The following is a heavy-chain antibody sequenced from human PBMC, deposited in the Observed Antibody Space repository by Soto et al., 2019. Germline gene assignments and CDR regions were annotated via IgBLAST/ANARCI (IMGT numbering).Heavy chain of an antibody. J-gene: IGHJ5*01. CDR1: GDSVSSSIVT. Sequence: PLQTLSLTCAISGDSVSSSIVTWNWIRQSPSRGLEWLGRTYYRSKWYNDYAESVKSRITINPDTSKNQFSLHLNSVTPEDTAVYYCVRLIGNSWLDFWGQGTLVTVSS. D-gene: IGHD1-26*01. V-gene: IGHV6-1*01. CDR2: TYYRSKWYN. CDR3: VRLIGNSWLDF.